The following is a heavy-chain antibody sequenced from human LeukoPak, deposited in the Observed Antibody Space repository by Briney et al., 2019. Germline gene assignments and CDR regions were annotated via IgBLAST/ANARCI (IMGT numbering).Heavy chain of an antibody. V-gene: IGHV4-39*01. CDR1: GGSIISSTYY. D-gene: IGHD3-3*01. Sequence: SETLSLTCSVSGGSIISSTYYWGWIRPPPGKELEWIGSVYQGGSGCSYYNPSVKSRVTIFGDTSKNQFFLRLSSVTAADTAVYYCASTLRFLPYRRFDYWGQGTLVTVPS. J-gene: IGHJ4*02. CDR3: ASTLRFLPYRRFDY. CDR2: VYQGGSGCS.